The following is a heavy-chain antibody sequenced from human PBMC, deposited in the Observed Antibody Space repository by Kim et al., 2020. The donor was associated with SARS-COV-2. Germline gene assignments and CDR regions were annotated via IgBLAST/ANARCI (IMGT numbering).Heavy chain of an antibody. V-gene: IGHV3-9*01. Sequence: YAESGKGRFTISRGNAKNSLYLQMNSLRAEDTALYYCAKIRWDFTDYGMDVWGQGTTVTVSS. D-gene: IGHD2-8*02. J-gene: IGHJ6*02. CDR3: AKIRWDFTDYGMDV.